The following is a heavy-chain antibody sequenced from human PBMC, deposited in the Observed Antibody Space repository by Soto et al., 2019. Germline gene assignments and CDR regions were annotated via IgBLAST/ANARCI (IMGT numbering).Heavy chain of an antibody. V-gene: IGHV1-8*01. D-gene: IGHD4-17*01. J-gene: IGHJ6*02. CDR1: GYTFTSYD. CDR2: MNPNSGNT. Sequence: GASVKVSCKASGYTFTSYDINWVRQATGQGLEWMGGMNPNSGNTGYAQKFQGRVTMTRNTSISTAYMELSSLRSEDTAVYYCARTGEDDTVELESYYYGMDVWGQGTTVTVSS. CDR3: ARTGEDDTVELESYYYGMDV.